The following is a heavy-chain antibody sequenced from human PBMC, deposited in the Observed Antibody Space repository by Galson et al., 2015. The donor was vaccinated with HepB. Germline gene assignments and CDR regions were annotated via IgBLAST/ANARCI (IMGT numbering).Heavy chain of an antibody. CDR3: ARLRDYGDLFRFGMDV. Sequence: QSGAEVKKPGESLKISCTGSGYSFADYWIAWVRQMPGKGLEWMGIINPDDSNTGYNPSFQGQVTMSADKSINGAYLQWSSLKASDTAIYYCARLRDYGDLFRFGMDVWGQGTTVTVS. J-gene: IGHJ6*02. V-gene: IGHV5-51*03. D-gene: IGHD4-17*01. CDR1: GYSFADYW. CDR2: INPDDSNT.